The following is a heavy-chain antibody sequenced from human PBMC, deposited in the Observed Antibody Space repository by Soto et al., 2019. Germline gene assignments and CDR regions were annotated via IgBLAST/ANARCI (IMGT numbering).Heavy chain of an antibody. CDR1: GYTFTSYA. V-gene: IGHV1-3*01. CDR2: INAGNGNT. Sequence: QVPLVQSGAEVKKPGASVKVSCKASGYTFTSYAMHWVRQAPGQRLEWMGWINAGNGNTKYSQKFQGRVTITRDTSASTAYMELSSLRSEDTAVDYCARGGRLEGEYSGYDSRYYFDYWGQGTLFTVSS. J-gene: IGHJ4*02. CDR3: ARGGRLEGEYSGYDSRYYFDY. D-gene: IGHD5-12*01.